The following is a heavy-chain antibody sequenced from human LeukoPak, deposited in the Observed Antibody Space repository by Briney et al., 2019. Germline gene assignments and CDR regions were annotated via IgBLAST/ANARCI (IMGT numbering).Heavy chain of an antibody. CDR2: ISYDGSNK. Sequence: GGSLRLSCAASGFTFSSYAMHWIRQAPGKGLEWVAVISYDGSNKYYADSVKGRFTISRDNSKNTLHLQMNSLRAEDTAVYYCARDSSVIKSYGGYSSGWDPFDYWGQGTLVTVSS. CDR1: GFTFSSYA. CDR3: ARDSSVIKSYGGYSSGWDPFDY. D-gene: IGHD6-19*01. V-gene: IGHV3-30-3*01. J-gene: IGHJ4*02.